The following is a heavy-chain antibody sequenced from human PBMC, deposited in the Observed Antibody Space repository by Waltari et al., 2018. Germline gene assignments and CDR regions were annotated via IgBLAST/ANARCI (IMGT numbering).Heavy chain of an antibody. J-gene: IGHJ4*02. Sequence: EVQLLESGGGLVQPGGSLRLSCAASRFTFSNYAMTWVRQAPGKGLAWVSVISGSGITTYYADSVKGRFTISRDNSKNTLYLQMNSLRAEDTAIYYCANVGGSGNSFDYWGQGTLVTVSS. CDR3: ANVGGSGNSFDY. CDR2: ISGSGITT. D-gene: IGHD3-10*01. CDR1: RFTFSNYA. V-gene: IGHV3-23*01.